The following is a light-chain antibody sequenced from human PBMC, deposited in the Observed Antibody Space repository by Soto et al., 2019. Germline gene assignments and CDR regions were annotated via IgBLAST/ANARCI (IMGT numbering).Light chain of an antibody. CDR2: GAS. J-gene: IGKJ4*01. CDR3: QQYGSSPPLT. Sequence: EIVVTQAPGTLSLSPGERATLSCRASQSVSSIYLAWYQQKPGQAPRLLIYGASSRATGIPDRFSGSGSGTDFTLTISRLEPEDFAVYYCQQYGSSPPLTFGGGTKVEIK. CDR1: QSVSSIY. V-gene: IGKV3-20*01.